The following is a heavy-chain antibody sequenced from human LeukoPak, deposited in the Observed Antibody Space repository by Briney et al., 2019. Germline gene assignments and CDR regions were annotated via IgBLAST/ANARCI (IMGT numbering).Heavy chain of an antibody. CDR2: IYHSGST. D-gene: IGHD2-15*01. CDR3: AREVESELLPTNWFDP. CDR1: GYSISSGYY. Sequence: SETLSLTCTVSGYSISSGYYWGWIRQPPGKGLEWIGGIYHSGSTYYNPSLKSRVTISVDTSKNQFSLKLSSVTAADTAVYYCAREVESELLPTNWFDPWGQGTLVTVSS. J-gene: IGHJ5*02. V-gene: IGHV4-38-2*02.